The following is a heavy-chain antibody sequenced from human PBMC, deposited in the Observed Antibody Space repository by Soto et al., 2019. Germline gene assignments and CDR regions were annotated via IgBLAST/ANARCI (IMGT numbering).Heavy chain of an antibody. CDR2: IYAGGNT. CDR1: GFSVTSNY. D-gene: IGHD3-9*01. V-gene: IGHV3-53*01. CDR3: ARVTTFYDILTSSYALNYFDY. J-gene: IGHJ4*02. Sequence: VQLVESGGTLVQPGGSLRLSCAASGFSVTSNYMTWVRQAPGKGLECVSVIYAGGNTYYPDSVNGRFTISSDNSKNKLFLKMNNLRAEDTAVYYCARVTTFYDILTSSYALNYFDYGGQGTRVTVSS.